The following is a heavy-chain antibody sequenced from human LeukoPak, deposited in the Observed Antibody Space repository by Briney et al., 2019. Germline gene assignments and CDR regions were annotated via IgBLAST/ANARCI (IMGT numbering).Heavy chain of an antibody. CDR2: ISGSGTNT. CDR1: GFTFSSCA. Sequence: GGSLRLSCAASGFTFSSCAMSWVRQAPGKGLEWVSVISGSGTNTYYADSVKGRFTISRDNSKNTLYLQMNSLRAEDTALYYCVKHSAPVLAAARFDYWGQGNLVTVSS. V-gene: IGHV3-23*01. D-gene: IGHD2-2*01. J-gene: IGHJ4*02. CDR3: VKHSAPVLAAARFDY.